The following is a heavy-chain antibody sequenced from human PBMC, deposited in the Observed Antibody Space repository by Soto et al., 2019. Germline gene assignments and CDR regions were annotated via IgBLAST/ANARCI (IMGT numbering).Heavy chain of an antibody. J-gene: IGHJ3*02. Sequence: GGSLRLSCAASGFTFSSYAMHWVRQAPGKGLEYVSAISSNGGSTYYANSVKGRFTISRDNSKNTLYLQMNSLRAEDTAVYYCARDLELYYYDSSGYAFDIWGQGTMVTVSS. CDR1: GFTFSSYA. D-gene: IGHD3-22*01. V-gene: IGHV3-64*01. CDR3: ARDLELYYYDSSGYAFDI. CDR2: ISSNGGST.